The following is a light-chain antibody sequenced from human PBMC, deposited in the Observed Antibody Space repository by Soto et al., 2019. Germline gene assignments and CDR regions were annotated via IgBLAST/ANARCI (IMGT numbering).Light chain of an antibody. J-gene: IGKJ1*01. Sequence: ELVMTQSPATLSVSPGARATLFCRASQSVSCYLAWYQQKAGQAPRLLIFDACTKATGIPARISSSGSGALFTLTISSLQSEDVAVYYCQQYNNCRTFGQGTKVDIK. V-gene: IGKV3-15*01. CDR3: QQYNNCRT. CDR1: QSVSCY. CDR2: DAC.